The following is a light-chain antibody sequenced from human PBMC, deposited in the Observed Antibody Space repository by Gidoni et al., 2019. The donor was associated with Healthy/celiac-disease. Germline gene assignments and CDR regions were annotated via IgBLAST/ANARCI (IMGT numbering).Light chain of an antibody. CDR1: QSISSW. CDR3: QQYNRYPRT. V-gene: IGKV1-5*03. Sequence: DIQMTQSPSTLSASVGDRVTITCRASQSISSWLAWYQQKPGKAPKLLIYKASSLESGVPSRFSGSGSGTEFTLTISSLQPDDFATYYCQQYNRYPRTFXQXTKVEIK. CDR2: KAS. J-gene: IGKJ1*01.